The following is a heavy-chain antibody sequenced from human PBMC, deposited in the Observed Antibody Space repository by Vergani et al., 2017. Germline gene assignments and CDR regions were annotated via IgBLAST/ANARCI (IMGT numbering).Heavy chain of an antibody. Sequence: QVQLVESGGGVVQPGRSLRLSCAASGFTFSSYAMHWVRQAPGKGLEWVAVISYDGSNKYYADSVKGRFTISRDNSKNTLYLQMNSLRAEDTAVYYCARDFLGRARSTSCYFDYWGQGTLVTVSS. CDR2: ISYDGSNK. J-gene: IGHJ4*02. CDR1: GFTFSSYA. V-gene: IGHV3-30-3*01. D-gene: IGHD2-2*01. CDR3: ARDFLGRARSTSCYFDY.